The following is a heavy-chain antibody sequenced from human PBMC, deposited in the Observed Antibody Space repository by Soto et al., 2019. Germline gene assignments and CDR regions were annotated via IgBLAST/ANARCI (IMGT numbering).Heavy chain of an antibody. V-gene: IGHV4-39*01. CDR1: RGSIRSTSYY. Sequence: SETLSLTCTVSRGSIRSTSYYWGWVRQPPGKGLEWIGGLYFSGDTYYNPSLQSRLTISVDTSQNQFSLQLSSVTAADTAIYYCARQFLASFDQWGQGTLVTVSS. CDR3: ARQFLASFDQ. CDR2: LYFSGDT. D-gene: IGHD2-21*01. J-gene: IGHJ4*02.